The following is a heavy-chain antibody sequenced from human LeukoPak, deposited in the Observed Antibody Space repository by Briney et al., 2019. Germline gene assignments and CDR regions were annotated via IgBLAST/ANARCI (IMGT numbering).Heavy chain of an antibody. J-gene: IGHJ4*02. CDR2: ISAYNGNT. D-gene: IGHD6-13*01. CDR1: GYTFTSYG. Sequence: ASVKVSCKASGYTFTSYGISWVRQAPGQGLEWMGWISAYNGNTNYAQKLQGRVTMTTDTSTSTAYMELRSLRSDDTAVYYCARAHAGIAAAGVDYWGQGTLVTVSS. V-gene: IGHV1-18*01. CDR3: ARAHAGIAAAGVDY.